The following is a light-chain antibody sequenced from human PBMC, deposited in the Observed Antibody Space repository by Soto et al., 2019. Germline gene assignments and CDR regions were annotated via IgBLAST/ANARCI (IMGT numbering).Light chain of an antibody. CDR2: TVT. J-gene: IGLJ1*01. CDR3: CSYAGSSSYV. Sequence: QSALTQPRSVSGSPGQSVTISCTGTSSDIGGYNYVSWYQQHPGKDPKLMIYTVTKRPSGVPDRFSGSKSDNTASLTISGLQADDEADYYCCSYAGSSSYVFGTGTKLTVL. V-gene: IGLV2-11*01. CDR1: SSDIGGYNY.